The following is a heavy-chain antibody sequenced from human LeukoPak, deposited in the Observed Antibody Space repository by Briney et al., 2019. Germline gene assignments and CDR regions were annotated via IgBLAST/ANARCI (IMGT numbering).Heavy chain of an antibody. CDR2: INHSGST. J-gene: IGHJ4*02. D-gene: IGHD3-22*01. Sequence: SETLSLTCAVYGGSFSGYYWSWIRQPPGKGLEWIGEINHSGSTNYNPSLKSRVTISVDTSKNQFSLKLSSVTAADTAVYYCARGRGYYDSSGYYSFDYWGQGTLVTVSS. CDR3: ARGRGYYDSSGYYSFDY. V-gene: IGHV4-34*01. CDR1: GGSFSGYY.